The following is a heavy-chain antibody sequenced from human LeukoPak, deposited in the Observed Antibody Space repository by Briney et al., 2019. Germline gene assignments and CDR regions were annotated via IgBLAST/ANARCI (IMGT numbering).Heavy chain of an antibody. Sequence: GSSVKVSCKASGGTFSSYAISWVRQAPGQGLEWMGWIIPIYGTANYAQKFHGRVTMTTDESTSTAYMELSSLRSEDTAVYYCARAGSSWYRFDYWGQGTLVTVSS. CDR2: IIPIYGTA. CDR1: GGTFSSYA. D-gene: IGHD6-13*01. CDR3: ARAGSSWYRFDY. J-gene: IGHJ4*02. V-gene: IGHV1-69*05.